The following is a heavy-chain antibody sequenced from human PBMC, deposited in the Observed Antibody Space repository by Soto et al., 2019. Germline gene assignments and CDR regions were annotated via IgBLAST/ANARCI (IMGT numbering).Heavy chain of an antibody. CDR2: IYYSGST. J-gene: IGHJ6*02. Sequence: SETLSLTCTVSGGSISSYYWSWIRQPPGKGLEWIGYIYYSGSTNYNPSLKSRVTISVDTSKNQFSLKLSSVTAADTAVYYCAGVGITMVRGAKYYYYYGMDVWGLGTTGT. D-gene: IGHD3-10*01. CDR3: AGVGITMVRGAKYYYYYGMDV. V-gene: IGHV4-59*01. CDR1: GGSISSYY.